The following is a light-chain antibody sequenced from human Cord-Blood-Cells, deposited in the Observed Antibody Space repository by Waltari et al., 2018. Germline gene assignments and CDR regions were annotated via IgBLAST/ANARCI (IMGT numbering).Light chain of an antibody. Sequence: QSALTQPASVSGSPGQSITIPCTGTSSDFGSYNLVSWYQQHPGTAPKLMIYEVSKRPSGVSNRFSGSKSGNTASLTISGLQAEDEADYYCCSYAGSSTWVFGGGTKLTVL. CDR2: EVS. V-gene: IGLV2-23*02. CDR1: SSDFGSYNL. CDR3: CSYAGSSTWV. J-gene: IGLJ3*02.